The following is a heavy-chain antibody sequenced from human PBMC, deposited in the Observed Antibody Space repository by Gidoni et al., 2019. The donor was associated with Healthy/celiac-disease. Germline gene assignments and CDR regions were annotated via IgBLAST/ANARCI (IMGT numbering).Heavy chain of an antibody. CDR2: ISSNGGST. V-gene: IGHV3-64*02. Sequence: EVQLVESGEGLVQPGGSLRLSCAASGFTFSSYAMHWVRQAPGKGLEYVSAISSNGGSTYYADSVKGRFTISRDNSKNTLYLQMGSLRAEDMAVYYCARGGPSIAALGGFDPWGQGTLVTVSS. CDR3: ARGGPSIAALGGFDP. CDR1: GFTFSSYA. D-gene: IGHD6-6*01. J-gene: IGHJ5*02.